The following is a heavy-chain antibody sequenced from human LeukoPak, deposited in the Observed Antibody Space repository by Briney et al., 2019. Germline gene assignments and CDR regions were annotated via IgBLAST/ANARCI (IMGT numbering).Heavy chain of an antibody. J-gene: IGHJ4*02. D-gene: IGHD3-10*01. CDR2: INHSGST. CDR1: GGSFSGYY. Sequence: SETLSLTCAVYGGSFSGYYWSWIRQPPGKGLEWIGEINHSGSTNYNPSLKSRVTISVDPSKNQFSLKLSSVTAADTAVYYCARSSRAYYYGSGSYSDDYWGQGTLVTVSS. CDR3: ARSSRAYYYGSGSYSDDY. V-gene: IGHV4-34*01.